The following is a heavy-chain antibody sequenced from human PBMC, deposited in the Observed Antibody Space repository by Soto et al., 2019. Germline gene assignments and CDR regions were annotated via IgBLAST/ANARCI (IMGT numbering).Heavy chain of an antibody. Sequence: ASGMVSCKASGYTSSNYDIEWVQQATGQGPEWMGWINPKSGNIGYAQKFQGRVTFTRDTSISTVYMELSSLRSEDTAVYYCAKNRTTSPVAFDIWGQGTMGKVSS. CDR3: AKNRTTSPVAFDI. CDR1: GYTSSNYD. CDR2: INPKSGNI. J-gene: IGHJ3*02. D-gene: IGHD1-1*01. V-gene: IGHV1-8*01.